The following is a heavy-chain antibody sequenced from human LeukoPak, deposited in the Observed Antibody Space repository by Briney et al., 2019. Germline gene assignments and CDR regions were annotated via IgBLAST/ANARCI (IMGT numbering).Heavy chain of an antibody. D-gene: IGHD4-17*01. CDR2: IRSKANSYAT. V-gene: IGHV3-73*01. CDR3: TRRGLATGDY. CDR1: GFTFSGSA. J-gene: IGHJ4*02. Sequence: GGSLRLSCAASGFTFSGSAMHWVRQASGKGLEWVGRIRSKANSYATAYAASVKGGFTISRDDSKNTAYLQMNSLKTEDTAVYYCTRRGLATGDYWGQGTLVTVSS.